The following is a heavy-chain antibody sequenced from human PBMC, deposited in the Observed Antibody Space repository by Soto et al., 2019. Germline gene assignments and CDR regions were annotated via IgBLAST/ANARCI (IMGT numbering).Heavy chain of an antibody. D-gene: IGHD2-2*01. V-gene: IGHV4-59*12. J-gene: IGHJ6*03. CDR1: GDSISSYY. CDR2: ISHSGST. Sequence: SETLSLTCTVSGDSISSYYWSWIRQPPGKGLEWIGHISHSGSTNYNPSLRSRVAISLDTSKNQFSLKLTSVTAADTAVYYCARAVIVVVPAAIAYYMDVWGKGTTVTVSS. CDR3: ARAVIVVVPAAIAYYMDV.